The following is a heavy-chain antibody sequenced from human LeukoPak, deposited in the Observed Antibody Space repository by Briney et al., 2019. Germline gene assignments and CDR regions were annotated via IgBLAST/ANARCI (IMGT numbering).Heavy chain of an antibody. CDR1: GYTFTGYY. CDR2: INPNSGST. CDR3: SRRRNIYAYDY. J-gene: IGHJ4*02. D-gene: IGHD3-16*01. V-gene: IGHV1-2*02. Sequence: GASVKVSCKASGYTFTGYYMHWVRQAPGQGLEWMGWINPNSGSTNYAQKFQDRVTMTRDTSISTAYMELSRMRSDDTAVYYCSRRRNIYAYDYWGQGNLVTVSS.